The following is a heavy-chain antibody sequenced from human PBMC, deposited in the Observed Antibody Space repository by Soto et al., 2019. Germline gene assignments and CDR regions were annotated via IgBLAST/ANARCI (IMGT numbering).Heavy chain of an antibody. J-gene: IGHJ4*02. CDR3: ARGRGYSYGFSDFDY. CDR1: GFTFSSYA. CDR2: ISGSGGST. V-gene: IGHV3-23*01. Sequence: EVQLLESGGGLVQPGGSLRLSCAASGFTFSSYAMSWVRQAPGKGLEWVSAISGSGGSTYYADSVKGRFTISRDNSKNTMYLQMNSLRAEDTGVYYCARGRGYSYGFSDFDYWGQGTLVTVSS. D-gene: IGHD5-18*01.